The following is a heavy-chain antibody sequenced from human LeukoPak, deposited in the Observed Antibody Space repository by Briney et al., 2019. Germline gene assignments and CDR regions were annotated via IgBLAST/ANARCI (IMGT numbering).Heavy chain of an antibody. CDR2: TYYRSTWYN. CDR3: ARRLTQYDCFDP. CDR1: GDSVSSNSVT. D-gene: IGHD2-2*01. V-gene: IGHV6-1*01. Sequence: SQTLSLTCAISGDSVSSNSVTWNWIRQSPSRGLEWLGRTYYRSTWYNEYAVSVRGRITVNPDTSKNQFSLHLNSVTPEDTAVYYCARRLTQYDCFDPWGQGILVTVSS. J-gene: IGHJ5*02.